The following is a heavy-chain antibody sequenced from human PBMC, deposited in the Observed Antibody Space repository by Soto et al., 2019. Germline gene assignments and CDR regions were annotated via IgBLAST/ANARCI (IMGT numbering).Heavy chain of an antibody. V-gene: IGHV3-23*01. D-gene: IGHD3-22*01. CDR2: ISGSGGST. Sequence: GGSLRLSCAASGFTFSSYAMSWVRQAPGKGLEWVSAISGSGGSTYYADSVKGRFTISRDNSKKPLDLQMNSLRAEDTAVYYCAHTLSYYYDSSGYVGYWGQGTLVTVSS. CDR1: GFTFSSYA. CDR3: AHTLSYYYDSSGYVGY. J-gene: IGHJ4*02.